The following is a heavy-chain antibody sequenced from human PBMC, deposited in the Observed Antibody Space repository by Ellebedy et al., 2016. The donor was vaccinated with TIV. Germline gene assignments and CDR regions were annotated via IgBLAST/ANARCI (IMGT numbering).Heavy chain of an antibody. Sequence: MPSETLSLTCTVSGGSFSSGTYYGVWIRQPPGKGLEWIGTIYYSGTTYYNPSLESRVTISVDTPQNRFFVRLTSVTAEDTAVYYCARYCISTTCSTNAFDLWGQGTRVTVSS. J-gene: IGHJ3*01. CDR1: GGSFSSGTYY. CDR2: IYYSGTT. D-gene: IGHD2-2*02. V-gene: IGHV4-39*01. CDR3: ARYCISTTCSTNAFDL.